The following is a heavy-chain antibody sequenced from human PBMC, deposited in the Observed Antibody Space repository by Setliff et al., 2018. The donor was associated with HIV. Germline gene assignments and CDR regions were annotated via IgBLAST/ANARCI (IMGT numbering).Heavy chain of an antibody. CDR3: ASGVRGGYCSGGSCLTYNWFDP. V-gene: IGHV4-4*02. D-gene: IGHD2-15*01. CDR1: GGSISSSNW. Sequence: PSETLSLTCAVSGGSISSSNWWSWVRQPPGKGLEWIGEIYQSGSSKYNPSLKSRVTISVDTSKNQFSLKLSSVTAADTAVYYCASGVRGGYCSGGSCLTYNWFDPWGQGTLVTVSS. CDR2: IYQSGSS. J-gene: IGHJ5*02.